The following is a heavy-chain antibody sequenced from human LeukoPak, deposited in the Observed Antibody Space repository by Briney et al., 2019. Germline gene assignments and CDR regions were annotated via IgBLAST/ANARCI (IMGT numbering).Heavy chain of an antibody. CDR2: INPSGGNT. D-gene: IGHD3-22*01. J-gene: IGHJ5*02. Sequence: ASVKVSCKASGYTFTSYYMHWVRQAPGQGLEWMGIINPSGGNTGYAQKFQGRVTMTRNTSISTAYMELSSLRSEDTAVYYCARALTYYYDSSADWFDPWGQGTLVTVSS. CDR1: GYTFTSYY. V-gene: IGHV1-46*01. CDR3: ARALTYYYDSSADWFDP.